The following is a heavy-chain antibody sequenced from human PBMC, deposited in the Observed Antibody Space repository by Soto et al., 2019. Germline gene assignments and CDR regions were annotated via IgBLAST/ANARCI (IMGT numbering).Heavy chain of an antibody. CDR2: VNPNGGST. J-gene: IGHJ4*02. V-gene: IGHV1-46*03. CDR3: VRGLLSGDY. CDR1: GYTFTSFY. Sequence: QVQLVQSGAEVKEPGASVKISCKASGYTFTSFYIHWVRQAPGQGLEWVGIVNPNGGSTNYAQNFKGRITISRDTSTSTVYMDLSSLRSEGTAVYYCVRGLLSGDYWGQGTLVTVSS.